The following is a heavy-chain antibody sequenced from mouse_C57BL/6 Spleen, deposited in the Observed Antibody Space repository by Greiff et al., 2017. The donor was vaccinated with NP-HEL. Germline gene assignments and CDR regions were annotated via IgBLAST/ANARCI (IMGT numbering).Heavy chain of an antibody. CDR2: IYPRDGST. V-gene: IGHV1-78*01. D-gene: IGHD1-1*01. CDR3: ARYYGSSPLAY. J-gene: IGHJ3*01. Sequence: QVQLQQSDAELVKPGASVKISCKVSGYTFTDHTIHWMKQRPEQGLEWIGYIYPRDGSTKYNEKFKGKATLPADKSSSTASMQLNSRTSEDSAVYFCARYYGSSPLAYWGQGTLVTVSA. CDR1: GYTFTDHT.